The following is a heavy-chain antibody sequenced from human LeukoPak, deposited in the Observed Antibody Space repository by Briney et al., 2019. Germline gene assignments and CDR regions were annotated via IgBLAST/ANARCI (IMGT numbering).Heavy chain of an antibody. CDR3: ARFGGVDAFDI. J-gene: IGHJ3*02. Sequence: SQTLSLTCTVSGGSISSGGYYWSWLRQPPGKGLEWIGYIYHSGSTYYNPSLKGRVTISVDRSKNQFSLKLSSVTAADTAVYYCARFGGVDAFDIWGQGTMVTVSS. V-gene: IGHV4-30-2*01. CDR2: IYHSGST. D-gene: IGHD3-16*01. CDR1: GGSISSGGYY.